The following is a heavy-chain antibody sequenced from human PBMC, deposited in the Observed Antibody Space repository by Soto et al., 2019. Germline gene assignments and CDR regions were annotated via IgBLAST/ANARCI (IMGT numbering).Heavy chain of an antibody. Sequence: QVQLVESGGGVVQPGRSLRLSCAASGFTFSSYGMHWVRQAPGKGLEWVAVISYDGSNKYYADSVKGRFTISRDKSKNTLYLQMNSLSAEETAVYYCAKDLLVWGQGTLVTVSS. CDR3: AKDLLV. CDR1: GFTFSSYG. V-gene: IGHV3-30*18. CDR2: ISYDGSNK. J-gene: IGHJ4*02.